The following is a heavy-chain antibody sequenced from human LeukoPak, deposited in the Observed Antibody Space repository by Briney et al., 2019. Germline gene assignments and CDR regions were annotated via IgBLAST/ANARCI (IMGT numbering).Heavy chain of an antibody. CDR3: ARADSAMAITVL. CDR2: ISSSGSYI. V-gene: IGHV3-21*01. Sequence: PGGSLRLSCAASGFTFSSYTINWVRQAPGKGLGWVSSISSSGSYIYYADSVKGRFTVSRDNAKNSLYLQMNSLRAEDTAVYYCARADSAMAITVLWGQGTLVTVSS. J-gene: IGHJ4*02. D-gene: IGHD1-14*01. CDR1: GFTFSSYT.